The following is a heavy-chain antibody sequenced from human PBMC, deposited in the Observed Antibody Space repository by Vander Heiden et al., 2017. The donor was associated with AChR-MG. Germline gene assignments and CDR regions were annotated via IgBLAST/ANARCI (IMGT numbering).Heavy chain of an antibody. V-gene: IGHV4-61*01. CDR2: IYYSGST. Sequence: QVQLQESGPGLVNPSETLSLTCSASGGSVSSGSYYWSWIRQPPGKVLEWIGYIYYSGSTNYTPTRKSRVTISVDTSKNQFSLKLSSVTAADTAVYYCARAGRVVEMAQHYWGQGTLVTVSS. CDR1: GGSVSSGSYY. J-gene: IGHJ4*02. CDR3: ARAGRVVEMAQHY. D-gene: IGHD2-2*01.